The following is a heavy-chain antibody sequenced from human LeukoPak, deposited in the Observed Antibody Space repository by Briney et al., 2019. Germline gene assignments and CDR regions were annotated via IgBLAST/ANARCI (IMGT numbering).Heavy chain of an antibody. Sequence: SETLSLTCTDSGDSISNDNWRWIREPPGKGVEGIGYINYGGSTNYNPPLKSRVTISVDPSKNQFSRKLSSVTAPDTAVYYCARHGGYSSPYLHWGQGTLVTVSS. J-gene: IGHJ1*01. CDR3: ARHGGYSSPYLH. CDR1: GDSISNDN. D-gene: IGHD6-13*01. V-gene: IGHV4-59*08. CDR2: INYGGST.